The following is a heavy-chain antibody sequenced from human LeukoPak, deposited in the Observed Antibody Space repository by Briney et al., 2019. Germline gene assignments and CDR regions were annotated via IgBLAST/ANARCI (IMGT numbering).Heavy chain of an antibody. V-gene: IGHV3-33*01. CDR3: AREALSNRDWTLLGGLYGYFDY. CDR1: GFTFSSYG. D-gene: IGHD1-14*01. CDR2: IWYDGSNK. Sequence: PGGSLRLSCAASGFTFSSYGMHWVRQAPGKGLEWVAVIWYDGSNKYYADSVKGRFTISRDNSKNTLYLQMNSLRAEDTAVYYCAREALSNRDWTLLGGLYGYFDYWGQGTLVTVSS. J-gene: IGHJ4*02.